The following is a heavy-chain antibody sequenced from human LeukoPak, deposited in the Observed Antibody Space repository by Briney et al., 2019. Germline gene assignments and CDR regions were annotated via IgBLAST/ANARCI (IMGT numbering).Heavy chain of an antibody. D-gene: IGHD3-22*01. CDR2: IYYSGST. CDR1: GGSISSSSYY. V-gene: IGHV4-39*07. Sequence: NPSETLSLTCTVSGGSISSSSYYWGWIRQPPGKGLEWIGSIYYSGSTYYNPSLKSRVTISVDTSKNQFSLKLSSVTAADTAVYYCARAAYYYDSSGYDCWGQGTLVTVSS. J-gene: IGHJ4*02. CDR3: ARAAYYYDSSGYDC.